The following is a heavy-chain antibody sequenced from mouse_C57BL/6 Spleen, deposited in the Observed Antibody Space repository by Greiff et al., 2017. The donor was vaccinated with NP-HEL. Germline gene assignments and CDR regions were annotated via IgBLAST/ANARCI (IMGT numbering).Heavy chain of an antibody. J-gene: IGHJ1*03. CDR3: ARGDYGSSYWYFDV. CDR1: GFTFSDYY. CDR2: ISNGGGST. V-gene: IGHV5-12*01. Sequence: EVKVEESGGGLVQPGGSLKLSCAASGFTFSDYYMYWVRQTPEKRLEWVAYISNGGGSTYYPDTVKGRFTISRDNAKNTLYLQMSRLKSEDTAMYYCARGDYGSSYWYFDVWGTGTTVTVSS. D-gene: IGHD1-1*01.